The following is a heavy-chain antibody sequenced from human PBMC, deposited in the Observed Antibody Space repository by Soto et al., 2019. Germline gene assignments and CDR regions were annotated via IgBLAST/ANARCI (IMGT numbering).Heavy chain of an antibody. CDR1: GGSISGSY. V-gene: IGHV4-59*01. Sequence: SETLSLTCSVSGGSISGSYWSWIRQSPGKGLEWLGYVYYTGSTNYSPSLRSRVSISVDTSKNEFSLRLSSVTAADTAVYFCARSVAVPGAHIDYWGQGTQVTVS. D-gene: IGHD6-19*01. CDR2: VYYTGST. J-gene: IGHJ4*02. CDR3: ARSVAVPGAHIDY.